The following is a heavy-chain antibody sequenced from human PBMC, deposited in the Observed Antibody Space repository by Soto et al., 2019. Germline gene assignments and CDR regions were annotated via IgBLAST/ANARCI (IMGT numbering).Heavy chain of an antibody. CDR2: VYNNGNN. D-gene: IGHD1-26*01. Sequence: QVQLQESGTGLVEPSGTLSLTCNVYDGSINNGDWCSWVRQPPGKGLECSGEVYNNGNNNYNAPLKGRVTMSVDKSRIQSSTRVSSVAASGAAGYYCAAGGIVGSIYWGQGTLVTVSS. V-gene: IGHV4-4*02. CDR3: AAGGIVGSIY. CDR1: DGSINNGDW. J-gene: IGHJ4*02.